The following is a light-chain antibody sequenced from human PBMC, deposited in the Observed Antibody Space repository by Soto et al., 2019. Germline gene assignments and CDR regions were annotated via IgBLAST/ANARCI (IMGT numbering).Light chain of an antibody. V-gene: IGLV2-14*01. J-gene: IGLJ2*01. CDR3: CSYTSSSVV. CDR1: SSDVGGYKY. Sequence: QSVLTQPASVSGSPGQSITISCTGTSSDVGGYKYVSWYQQHPGKAPKLMIFEVSNRPSGVSNRFSGSKSGNTASLTISGLQTEDEADYYCCSYTSSSVVFGGGTKLTVL. CDR2: EVS.